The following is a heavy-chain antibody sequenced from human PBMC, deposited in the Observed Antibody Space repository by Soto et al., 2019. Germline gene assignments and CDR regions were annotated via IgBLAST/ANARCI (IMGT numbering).Heavy chain of an antibody. CDR1: GFNVGAFA. J-gene: IGHJ4*02. V-gene: IGHV3-23*01. CDR2: ISVSDAFI. D-gene: IGHD1-20*01. Sequence: PGGSLRLSCAASGFNVGAFAVNWVRQAPGKGLEWVSGISVSDAFIYYADSVRGRFSISRDASENILYLQMNSLRVDDTALCYCTRETVAGITGLDYWGPGTLVTVSS. CDR3: TRETVAGITGLDY.